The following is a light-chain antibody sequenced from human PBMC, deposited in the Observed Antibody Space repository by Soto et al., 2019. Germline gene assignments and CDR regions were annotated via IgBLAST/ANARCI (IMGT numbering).Light chain of an antibody. J-gene: IGKJ4*01. CDR3: QQYYSYPLT. CDR2: AAS. V-gene: IGKV1-8*01. Sequence: AIRMTQSPSSLSASTGDRVTITCRASQGISSYLAWYQQKPGKAPKLLIYAASTLQSGVPSRFSGSGSGTDFTLTISCLQSEDFATYYCQQYYSYPLTFGGGIQVEIK. CDR1: QGISSY.